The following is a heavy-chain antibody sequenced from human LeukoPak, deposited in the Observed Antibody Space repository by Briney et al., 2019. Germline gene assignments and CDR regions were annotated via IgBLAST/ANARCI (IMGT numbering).Heavy chain of an antibody. J-gene: IGHJ4*02. CDR1: GYTFTRYY. D-gene: IGHD6-13*01. CDR2: INPNSGGT. Sequence: ASVKVSCKASGYTFTRYYMHWVRQAPGQGLEWMGRINPNSGGTNYAQKFQGRVTMTRDTPISTAYMELSRLRSDDTAVYYCARVSGSSWGGDFDYWGQGTLVTVSS. V-gene: IGHV1-2*06. CDR3: ARVSGSSWGGDFDY.